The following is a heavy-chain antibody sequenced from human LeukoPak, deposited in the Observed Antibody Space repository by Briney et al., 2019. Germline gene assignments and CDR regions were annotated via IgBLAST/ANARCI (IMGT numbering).Heavy chain of an antibody. Sequence: GGSLRLSCAASGFTFSRYAMNWVRQAPGKGLEWVSTTSGSGGDTYYADSVKGRFTISRDNSKNTLYLQMNSLRAEDTAVYYCAAQDYCSSTSCPRAFYIWGQGTMVTVSS. CDR2: TSGSGGDT. CDR1: GFTFSRYA. J-gene: IGHJ3*02. V-gene: IGHV3-23*01. CDR3: AAQDYCSSTSCPRAFYI. D-gene: IGHD2-2*01.